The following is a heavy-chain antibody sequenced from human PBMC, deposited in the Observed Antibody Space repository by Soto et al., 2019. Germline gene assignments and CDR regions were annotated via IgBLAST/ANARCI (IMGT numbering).Heavy chain of an antibody. V-gene: IGHV1-18*01. CDR3: AREGYYSGSATYSPPRYYGMDV. Sequence: QVQLVQSGAEVRKPGASVKVSCKASGYTFSNYGLSWVRQAPGQGLEWRGWISDYNGNTHYAQKFQGRLIMTTDTSARPAYVELRSLTSDEPAVYFCAREGYYSGSATYSPPRYYGMDVWGQGTTVTVSS. D-gene: IGHD3-10*01. J-gene: IGHJ6*02. CDR2: ISDYNGNT. CDR1: GYTFSNYG.